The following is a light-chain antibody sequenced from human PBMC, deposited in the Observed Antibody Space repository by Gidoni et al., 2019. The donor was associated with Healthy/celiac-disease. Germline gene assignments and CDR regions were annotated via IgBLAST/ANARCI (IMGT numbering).Light chain of an antibody. CDR2: EVS. V-gene: IGLV2-23*02. J-gene: IGLJ1*01. CDR1: SSDVGSYNL. CDR3: CSYAGSSFYV. Sequence: QSALTQTASVSGSPGQSITISCTGTSSDVGSYNLVSWYQHHPGKAPKLMIYEVSNRPSGVSNRFSGSKSGNTASLTISGLQAEDEADYYCCSYAGSSFYVFVTGTKVTVL.